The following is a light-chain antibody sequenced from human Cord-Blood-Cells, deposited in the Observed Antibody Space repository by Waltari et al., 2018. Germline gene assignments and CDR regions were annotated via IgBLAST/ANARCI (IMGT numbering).Light chain of an antibody. CDR2: AAS. V-gene: IGKV1-39*01. J-gene: IGKJ4*01. Sequence: DIQMTQSPSSLSVSVGDRVTITCRASQSISSYLNWYQQKPGKAPKLLIYAASSLQSGVPSRFSGSGSGTDFTLTISSLQPEDFATYYCQQSYSTLRLTFGGGTKVEIK. CDR3: QQSYSTLRLT. CDR1: QSISSY.